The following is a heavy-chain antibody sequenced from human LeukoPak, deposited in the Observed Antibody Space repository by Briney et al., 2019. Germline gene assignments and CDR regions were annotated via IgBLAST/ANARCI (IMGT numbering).Heavy chain of an antibody. CDR2: IYTSGST. CDR1: GGSISSYY. Sequence: SETLSLTCTVSGGSISSYYCSWNRQPAGKGLEWIGRIYTSGSTNYNPSLKSRVTMSVDTSKNQFSLKLSSVTAADTAVYYCARDLGVGATIGPFDYWGQGTLVTVSS. D-gene: IGHD1-26*01. CDR3: ARDLGVGATIGPFDY. J-gene: IGHJ4*02. V-gene: IGHV4-4*07.